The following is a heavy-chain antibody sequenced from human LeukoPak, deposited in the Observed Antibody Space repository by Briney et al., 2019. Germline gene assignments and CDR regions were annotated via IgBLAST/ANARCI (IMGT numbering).Heavy chain of an antibody. CDR2: IYSGGNT. CDR1: GFPVSSNY. D-gene: IGHD6-19*01. V-gene: IGHV3-66*01. Sequence: GGSLRLSCAASGFPVSSNYMSRVRQAPGGGLEWVSIIYSGGNTYYAESVKGRFTISRDSAKNSLYLQMNSLRGEDTAVYYCARTPPGGWYGSLDYWGQGTLVTVSS. J-gene: IGHJ4*02. CDR3: ARTPPGGWYGSLDY.